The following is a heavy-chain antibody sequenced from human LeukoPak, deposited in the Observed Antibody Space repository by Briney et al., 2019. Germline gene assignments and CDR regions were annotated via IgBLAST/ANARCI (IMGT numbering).Heavy chain of an antibody. Sequence: SETLSLTCAAYGGSFSGYYWSWIRQPPGKGLEWIGEINHSGSTNYNPSLKSRVTISVDTSKSQFSLRLSSVTAADTAVYYCARMSYSSGYYFDYWGQGTLVTVSS. V-gene: IGHV4-34*01. CDR2: INHSGST. J-gene: IGHJ4*02. CDR1: GGSFSGYY. CDR3: ARMSYSSGYYFDY. D-gene: IGHD6-19*01.